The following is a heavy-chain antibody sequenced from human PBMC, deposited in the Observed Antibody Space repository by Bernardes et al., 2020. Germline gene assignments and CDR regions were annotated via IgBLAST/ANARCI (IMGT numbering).Heavy chain of an antibody. V-gene: IGHV1-2*04. CDR2: INPNSGGT. Sequence: ASVKVSCKASGYTFTGYYMHWVRQAPGQGLEWMGWINPNSGGTNYAQKFQGWVTMTRDTSISTAYMELSRLRSDDTAVYYCARDSNGDSSSWPDYYGMDVWGQGTTVTVSS. J-gene: IGHJ6*02. CDR3: ARDSNGDSSSWPDYYGMDV. D-gene: IGHD6-13*01. CDR1: GYTFTGYY.